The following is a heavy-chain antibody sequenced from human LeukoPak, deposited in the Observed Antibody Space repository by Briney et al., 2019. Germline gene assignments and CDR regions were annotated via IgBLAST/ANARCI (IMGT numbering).Heavy chain of an antibody. V-gene: IGHV3-33*01. D-gene: IGHD3-10*01. CDR3: ARDYGSAIDC. J-gene: IGHJ4*02. CDR1: GLTFSSYG. Sequence: GGSLRLSCAASGLTFSSYGMHWVRQAPGKGLEWVALIWYDGSNKYYADSVKGRFTISRDNSKNTLSLQMNSLRAEDTAVYYCARDYGSAIDCWGQGTLVTVSS. CDR2: IWYDGSNK.